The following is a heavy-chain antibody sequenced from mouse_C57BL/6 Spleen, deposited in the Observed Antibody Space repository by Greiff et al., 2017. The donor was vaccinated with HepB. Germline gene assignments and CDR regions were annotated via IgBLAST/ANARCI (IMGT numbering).Heavy chain of an antibody. CDR1: GYTFTDYY. J-gene: IGHJ1*03. CDR2: INPNNGGT. V-gene: IGHV1-26*01. D-gene: IGHD2-10*01. CDR3: ARSPLLDWYFGG. Sequence: VQLQQSGPELVKPGASVKISCTASGYTFTDYYMNWVKQSHGKSLEWIGDINPNNGGTSYNQKFKGKATLTVDKSSSTAYMELRSLTAEDSAVYYCARSPLLDWYFGGWGTGTTVTVAS.